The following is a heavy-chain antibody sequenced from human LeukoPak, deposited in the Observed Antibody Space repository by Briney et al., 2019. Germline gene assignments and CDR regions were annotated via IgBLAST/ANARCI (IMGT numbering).Heavy chain of an antibody. Sequence: SETLSLTCAVYGGSFSGYYWSWIRQPPGKGLEWIGEINHSGSTNYNPSLKSRVTISVDTSKNQFSLKLSSVTAADTAVYYCAGRVAGPRVPPDYWGQGTLVTVSS. CDR1: GGSFSGYY. V-gene: IGHV4-34*01. D-gene: IGHD6-19*01. J-gene: IGHJ4*02. CDR3: AGRVAGPRVPPDY. CDR2: INHSGST.